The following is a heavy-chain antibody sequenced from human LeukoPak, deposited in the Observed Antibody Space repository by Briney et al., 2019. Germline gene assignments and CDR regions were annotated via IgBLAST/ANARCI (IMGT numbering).Heavy chain of an antibody. CDR1: GYTFTSYG. CDR3: ARSVPDIVATISYYYYGMDV. D-gene: IGHD5-12*01. J-gene: IGHJ6*02. CDR2: ISAYNGNT. V-gene: IGHV1-18*01. Sequence: ASVKVSCKASGYTFTSYGTSWVRQAPGQGLEWMGWISAYNGNTNYAQKLQGRVTMTTDTSTSTAYMELRSLRSDDTAVYYCARSVPDIVATISYYYYGMDVWGQGTTVTVSS.